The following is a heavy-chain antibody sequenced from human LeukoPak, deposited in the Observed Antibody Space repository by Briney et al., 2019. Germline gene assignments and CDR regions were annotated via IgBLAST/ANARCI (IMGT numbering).Heavy chain of an antibody. V-gene: IGHV3-53*05. CDR1: GFTVSSNY. CDR2: IYSGGST. J-gene: IGHJ4*02. Sequence: GGSLRLSCAASGFTVSSNYMSWVRQAPGKGLEWVSVIYSGGSTYYADSVKGRFTISRDNSKNTLSLQMNSLRVEDTAVYYCAKDGDWAFDHWDQGTLVSVSS. CDR3: AKDGDWAFDH. D-gene: IGHD2-21*02.